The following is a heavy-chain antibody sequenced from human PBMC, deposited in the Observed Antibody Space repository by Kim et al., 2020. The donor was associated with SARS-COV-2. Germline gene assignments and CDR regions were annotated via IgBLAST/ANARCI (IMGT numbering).Heavy chain of an antibody. J-gene: IGHJ4*02. CDR2: GHGK. CDR3: ATTGACSF. D-gene: IGHD7-27*01. Sequence: GHGKSYVDPLKGRFTSSRDNPKNSLFLQMNSLRAEDTAIYYCATTGACSFWGQGALVTVSS. V-gene: IGHV3-7*01.